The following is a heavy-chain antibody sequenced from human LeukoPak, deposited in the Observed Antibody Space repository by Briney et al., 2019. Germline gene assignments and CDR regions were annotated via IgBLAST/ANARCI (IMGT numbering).Heavy chain of an antibody. D-gene: IGHD2-2*01. V-gene: IGHV3-74*01. J-gene: IGHJ4*02. CDR3: GSSRTTCCDY. CDR2: INSDGSIT. Sequence: QPGGSLRLSCATSGIAFSTNWMHWVSQAPGKGLVWVSRINSDGSITNYADSVKGRFTISRDNAKNTLYLQMNSLRAEDTAVYYCGSSRTTCCDYWGQGALVTVSS. CDR1: GIAFSTNW.